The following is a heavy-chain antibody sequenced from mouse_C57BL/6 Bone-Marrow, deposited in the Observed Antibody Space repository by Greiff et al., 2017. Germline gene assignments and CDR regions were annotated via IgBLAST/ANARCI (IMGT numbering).Heavy chain of an antibody. V-gene: IGHV1-81*01. Sequence: VQLQESGAELARPGASVKLSCEASGYTFTSYGISWVKQRTGQGLEWIGEIYPRSGNTYYNEKFKGKATLTADKSSSTAYMELRSLTSEDSAVYFCAIYGYDDYFDYWGQGTTLTVSS. J-gene: IGHJ2*01. CDR1: GYTFTSYG. CDR3: AIYGYDDYFDY. D-gene: IGHD2-2*01. CDR2: IYPRSGNT.